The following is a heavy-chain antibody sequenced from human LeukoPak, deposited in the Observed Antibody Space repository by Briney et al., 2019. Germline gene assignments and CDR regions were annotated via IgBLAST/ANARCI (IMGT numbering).Heavy chain of an antibody. CDR1: SGSITSGGKS. CDR3: ARGHTGQNWFDP. V-gene: IGHV4-30-4*07. J-gene: IGHJ5*02. D-gene: IGHD2-8*02. CDR2: IFDNENT. Sequence: SETLSLTCTVSSGSITSGGKSWSWIRQPPGKGLEWLGNIFDNENTVYNPSLRSRLTISLDTSKSQFSLKLTSVTAADTAIYYCARGHTGQNWFDPWGQGTLVTVSS.